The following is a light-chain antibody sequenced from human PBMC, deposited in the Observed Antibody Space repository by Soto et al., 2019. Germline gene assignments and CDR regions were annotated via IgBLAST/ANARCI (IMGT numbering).Light chain of an antibody. CDR3: QQYGTTPLI. Sequence: EIVLTQSPGTLSLSPGERATLSCRASQSVNNNYVAWYQQKPGQAPRLLIYGSYTRATGIPDRFSGDGSGTDFTLAISRLESEDFAVYYCQQYGTTPLIFGGGTNVEIK. CDR2: GSY. CDR1: QSVNNNY. J-gene: IGKJ4*01. V-gene: IGKV3-20*01.